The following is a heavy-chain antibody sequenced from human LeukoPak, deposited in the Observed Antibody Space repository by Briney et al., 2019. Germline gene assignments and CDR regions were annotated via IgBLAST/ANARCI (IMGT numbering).Heavy chain of an antibody. D-gene: IGHD4-17*01. J-gene: IGHJ4*02. CDR2: IRSKAKSYAT. Sequence: GGTLRLSCAASGFTFSGSAMHWVRQAPGKGLEWVGRIRSKAKSYATAYAASVKGRFTISRDDSKNTAYLQMNSLKTEDTAVYYCTRIYAQVTTGERIDWGQGTLVTVPS. V-gene: IGHV3-73*01. CDR1: GFTFSGSA. CDR3: TRIYAQVTTGERID.